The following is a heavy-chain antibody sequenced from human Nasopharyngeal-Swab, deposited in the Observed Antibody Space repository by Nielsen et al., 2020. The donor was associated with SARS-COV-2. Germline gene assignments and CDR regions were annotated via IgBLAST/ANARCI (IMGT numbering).Heavy chain of an antibody. Sequence: ASVKVSCKVSGYTLTELSMHWVRQAPGKGLEWMGGFDPEDGETIYAQKFQGRVTMTEDTSTDTAYMELSSLRSEDTAVYYCATVPYDSSGYPQVDAFDIWGQGTMVTVSS. CDR2: FDPEDGET. V-gene: IGHV1-24*01. J-gene: IGHJ3*02. CDR1: GYTLTELS. D-gene: IGHD3-22*01. CDR3: ATVPYDSSGYPQVDAFDI.